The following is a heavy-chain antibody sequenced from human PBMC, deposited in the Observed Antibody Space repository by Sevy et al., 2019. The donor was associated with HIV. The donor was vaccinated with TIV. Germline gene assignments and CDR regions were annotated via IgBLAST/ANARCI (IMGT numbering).Heavy chain of an antibody. J-gene: IGHJ6*02. V-gene: IGHV3-7*01. CDR3: ARDTGGIGIDV. CDR1: GFTFSSHG. D-gene: IGHD6-13*01. CDR2: IRQDGSDK. Sequence: GGSLRLSCAASGFTFSSHGMSWVRQAPGKGLEWVANIRQDGSDKYYVDSVKGRFIISRDNAKNSLSLQMNSLRAEDTAVHYCARDTGGIGIDVWGQGTTVTVSS.